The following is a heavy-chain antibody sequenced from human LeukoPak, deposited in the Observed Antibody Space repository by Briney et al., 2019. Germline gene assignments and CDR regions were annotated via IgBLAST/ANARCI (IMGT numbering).Heavy chain of an antibody. CDR3: ATGTIFGVLLQ. Sequence: SETLSLTSTVSGGSVSSSGSFWGWIRQPPGKGLEWISTIYYSGSTYFNPSLKRRVTISVDTSKNQFSLKVTSVTAADTAVYYCATGTIFGVLLQWGQGTVVTVSS. CDR1: GGSVSSSGSF. CDR2: IYYSGST. V-gene: IGHV4-39*01. D-gene: IGHD3-3*01. J-gene: IGHJ4*02.